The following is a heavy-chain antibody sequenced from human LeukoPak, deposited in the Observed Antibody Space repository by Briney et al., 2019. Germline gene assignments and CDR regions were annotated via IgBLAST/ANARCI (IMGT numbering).Heavy chain of an antibody. J-gene: IGHJ4*02. CDR1: GDSISSSNW. Sequence: SETLSLTCAVSGDSISSSNWWSWVRQPPGKGLEWIGEIYHSGSTKYNPSLKSRVIMSVDKSKNQFSLKVSSVTAADTAVYYCARQKRARGDYASAFDYWGQGTLVTVSS. CDR3: ARQKRARGDYASAFDY. D-gene: IGHD4-17*01. CDR2: IYHSGST. V-gene: IGHV4-4*02.